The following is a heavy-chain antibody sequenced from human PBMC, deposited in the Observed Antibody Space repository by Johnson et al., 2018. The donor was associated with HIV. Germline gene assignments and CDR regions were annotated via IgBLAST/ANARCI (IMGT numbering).Heavy chain of an antibody. Sequence: VQLVESGGGLVQPGGSLKLSCAASGFTVSSNYMSWVRQAPGKGLEWVSGISWNGGSLGYADSVKGRFTISRENAKNSLYLQRNRLRAGDTAVYYCAKDVRGGAPEGDIWGQGTMVAVSS. CDR2: SWNGGSL. CDR3: AKDVRGGAPEGDI. D-gene: IGHD2-21*01. V-gene: IGHV3-66*01. CDR1: GFTVSSNY. J-gene: IGHJ3*02.